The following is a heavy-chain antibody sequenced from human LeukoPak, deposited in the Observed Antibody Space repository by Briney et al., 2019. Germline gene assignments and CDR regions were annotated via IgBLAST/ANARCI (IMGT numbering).Heavy chain of an antibody. J-gene: IGHJ4*02. CDR2: ICGSGSTI. CDR3: ALSIFYDSSGLDY. V-gene: IGHV3-11*04. Sequence: KPGGSLRLSCAASGFTFSDYYVSWTRHAPGRGLEGVSYICGSGSTIYYAASVQGRFTISRDNAKHTLYLQMNSLRAEDTAVYYCALSIFYDSSGLDYWGQGTLVTVSS. CDR1: GFTFSDYY. D-gene: IGHD3-22*01.